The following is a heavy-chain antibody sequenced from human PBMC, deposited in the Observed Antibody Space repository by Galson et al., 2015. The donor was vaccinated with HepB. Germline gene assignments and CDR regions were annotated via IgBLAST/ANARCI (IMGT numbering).Heavy chain of an antibody. CDR1: GFTFSSYS. Sequence: SLRLSCAASGFTFSSYSMNWVRQAPGKGLEWVSYISSTSSTIYYADSVKGRFTISRDNAKNSLFLQMNSLGAEDTAVYYCARVSITIPDYWGQGTLVTVSS. J-gene: IGHJ4*02. CDR2: ISSTSSTI. D-gene: IGHD1-1*01. CDR3: ARVSITIPDY. V-gene: IGHV3-48*01.